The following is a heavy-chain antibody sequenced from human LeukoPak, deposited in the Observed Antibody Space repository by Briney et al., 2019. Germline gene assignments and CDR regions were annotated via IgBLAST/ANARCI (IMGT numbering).Heavy chain of an antibody. Sequence: PGGSLRLSCAASGFTFSSYSMHWVRQAPGKGLEWVALISYDGSNKYYADSVKGRFTISRDNSKNMLFLQINSLRPEDTAVYYCARVVHSSGWYEIDPWGQGTLVTVSS. D-gene: IGHD6-19*01. CDR2: ISYDGSNK. V-gene: IGHV3-30-3*01. CDR3: ARVVHSSGWYEIDP. J-gene: IGHJ5*02. CDR1: GFTFSSYS.